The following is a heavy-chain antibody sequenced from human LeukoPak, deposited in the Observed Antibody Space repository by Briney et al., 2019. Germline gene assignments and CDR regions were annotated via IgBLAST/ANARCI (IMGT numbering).Heavy chain of an antibody. CDR3: ARPLSARSWGRGAFDI. Sequence: GGSLRLSCAASGFTFSDYYMSWIRQAPGKGLEWVSYISSSGSTIYYADSVKGRFTISRDNAKNSLYLQMNSLRAEDTALYYCARPLSARSWGRGAFDIWGQGTMVIVSS. V-gene: IGHV3-11*01. J-gene: IGHJ3*02. D-gene: IGHD7-27*01. CDR1: GFTFSDYY. CDR2: ISSSGSTI.